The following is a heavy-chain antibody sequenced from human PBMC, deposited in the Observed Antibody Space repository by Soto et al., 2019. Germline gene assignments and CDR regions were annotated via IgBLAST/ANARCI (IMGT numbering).Heavy chain of an antibody. V-gene: IGHV3-30*18. CDR3: AKEACLTTGNAFDI. J-gene: IGHJ3*02. CDR2: ISYDGSNK. D-gene: IGHD1-1*01. CDR1: GFTFSSYG. Sequence: QVQLVESGGGVVQPGRSLRLSCAASGFTFSSYGMHWVRQAPGKGLEWVAVISYDGSNKYYADSVKGRFTISRDNSKNTLYLQMNSLRAEDTAVYYFAKEACLTTGNAFDIWGQGTMVTVSS.